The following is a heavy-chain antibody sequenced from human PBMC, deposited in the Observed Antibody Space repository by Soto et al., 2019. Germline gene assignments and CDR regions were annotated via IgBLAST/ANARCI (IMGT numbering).Heavy chain of an antibody. CDR3: ARGLMGTYNWFDP. D-gene: IGHD1-7*01. J-gene: IGHJ5*02. CDR2: INGDGTST. V-gene: IGHV3-74*01. Sequence: GGSLRLSCAASGFTFSSYWMHWVRQVPGKGLIYVSRINGDGTSTDYADSVKGRFTISRDNAKNTLYLQMSGLRAEDTAVYYCARGLMGTYNWFDPWGQGTLVTVSS. CDR1: GFTFSSYW.